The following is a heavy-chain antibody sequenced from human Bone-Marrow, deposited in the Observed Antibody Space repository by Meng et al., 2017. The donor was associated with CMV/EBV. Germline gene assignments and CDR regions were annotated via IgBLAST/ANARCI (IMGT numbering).Heavy chain of an antibody. CDR2: IIVGNGNT. CDR3: ARRIAAAGLDY. J-gene: IGHJ4*02. D-gene: IGHD6-13*01. V-gene: IGHV1-3*01. Sequence: SCKSSGYTFTSSVLYWARQAPGQRLEWMGWIIVGNGNTKYSQKFQGRVTITRDTSASTAYMELSSLRSEDTAVYYCARRIAAAGLDYWGQGTLVTVSS. CDR1: GYTFTSSV.